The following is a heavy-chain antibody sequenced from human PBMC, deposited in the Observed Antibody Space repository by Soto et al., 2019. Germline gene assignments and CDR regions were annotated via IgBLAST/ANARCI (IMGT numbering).Heavy chain of an antibody. D-gene: IGHD2-8*02. V-gene: IGHV3-23*01. Sequence: EVQLLESGGGLVQPGGSLRLSCAASGFAFHTHALSWVRQAPGKGLEWVSGISASGVTTYYADSVKGRFTTSRDNSKKTVTLQMNSLRAEDTAFYYCAKDRTPPLSLSPSSQAIKNLLVGQCFDSWGQGTLVTVSS. CDR1: GFAFHTHA. J-gene: IGHJ4*02. CDR3: AKDRTPPLSLSPSSQAIKNLLVGQCFDS. CDR2: ISASGVTT.